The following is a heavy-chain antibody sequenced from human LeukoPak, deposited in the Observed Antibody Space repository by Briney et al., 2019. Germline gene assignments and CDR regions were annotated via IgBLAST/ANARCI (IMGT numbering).Heavy chain of an antibody. D-gene: IGHD3-3*01. J-gene: IGHJ5*02. V-gene: IGHV4-39*07. CDR1: GGSISSSSYY. Sequence: PSETLSLTCTVSGGSISSSSYYWGWIRQPPGRGLEWIGSIYYSGSTYYNPSLKSRVTISVDTSKNQFSLKLSSVTAADTAVYYCASLTEGYDFWSVTSRFSNWFDPWGQGTLVTVSS. CDR2: IYYSGST. CDR3: ASLTEGYDFWSVTSRFSNWFDP.